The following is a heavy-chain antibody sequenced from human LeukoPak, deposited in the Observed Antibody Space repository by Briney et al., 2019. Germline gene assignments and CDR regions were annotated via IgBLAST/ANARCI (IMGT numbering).Heavy chain of an antibody. Sequence: PSETLSLTCTVSGGSISGYFWSWIRQPAGKGLEWIGRIYATGTTNYNPSLKSRVTMSVDTSKNQFSLNLTSVTAADTAVYYCASLCGGDCYRAQDAFDIWGQGTMVTVSS. V-gene: IGHV4-4*07. CDR3: ASLCGGDCYRAQDAFDI. CDR2: IYATGTT. D-gene: IGHD2-21*01. CDR1: GGSISGYF. J-gene: IGHJ3*02.